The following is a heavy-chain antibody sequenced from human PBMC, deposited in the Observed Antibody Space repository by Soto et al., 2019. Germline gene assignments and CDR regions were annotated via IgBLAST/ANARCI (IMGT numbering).Heavy chain of an antibody. V-gene: IGHV4-59*01. CDR1: GGSISSYY. CDR3: ARRLDFWSGYSPSTTVYYYMDV. D-gene: IGHD3-3*01. Sequence: SETLSLTCTVSGGSISSYYWSWIRQPPGKGLEWIGYIYYSGSTNYNPSLKSRVTISVDTSKNQFSLKLSSVTAADTAVYYCARRLDFWSGYSPSTTVYYYMDVWGKGTTVTVSS. CDR2: IYYSGST. J-gene: IGHJ6*03.